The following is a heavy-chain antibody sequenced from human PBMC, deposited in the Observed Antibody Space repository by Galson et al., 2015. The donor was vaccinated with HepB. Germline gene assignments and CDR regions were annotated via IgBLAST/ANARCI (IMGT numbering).Heavy chain of an antibody. CDR3: ARLGPDPTIFGVVTQTGNFDY. D-gene: IGHD3-3*01. V-gene: IGHV4-39*01. Sequence: TLSLTCTVSGGSISSSSYYWGWIRQPPGKGLEWIGSIYYSGSTYYNPSLKSRVTISVDTSKNQFSLKLSSVAAANTAVYYCARLGPDPTIFGVVTQTGNFDYWGQGTLVTVSS. CDR1: GGSISSSSYY. CDR2: IYYSGST. J-gene: IGHJ4*02.